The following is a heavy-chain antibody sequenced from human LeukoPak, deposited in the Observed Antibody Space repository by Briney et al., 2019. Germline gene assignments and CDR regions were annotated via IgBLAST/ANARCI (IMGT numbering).Heavy chain of an antibody. J-gene: IGHJ4*02. CDR2: IVVGSGNT. V-gene: IGHV1-58*02. D-gene: IGHD3-22*01. CDR1: GFTFTSSA. CDR3: AAGVHYYDSSGYYYRTFDY. Sequence: SVKVSRKASGFTFTSSAMQWVRQARGQRLEWIGWIVVGSGNTNYAQKFQERVTITRDMSTSTAYMELSSLRSEDTAVYYCAAGVHYYDSSGYYYRTFDYWGQGTLVTVSS.